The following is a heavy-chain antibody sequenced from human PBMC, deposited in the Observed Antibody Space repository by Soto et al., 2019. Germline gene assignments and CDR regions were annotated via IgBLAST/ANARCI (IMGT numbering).Heavy chain of an antibody. Sequence: PSETPSLGCTVHEDSIGGSTYYWGLFRQPPGKGLEWIGSIYYSGNTYYNPSLKSRVTISVDTSNNQFSLTLSSVTAADTAVYYCARGWWEPEGYVMDVWGQGPTVS. V-gene: IGHV4-39*01. CDR3: ARGWWEPEGYVMDV. CDR1: EDSIGGSTYY. D-gene: IGHD1-26*01. CDR2: IYYSGNT. J-gene: IGHJ6*02.